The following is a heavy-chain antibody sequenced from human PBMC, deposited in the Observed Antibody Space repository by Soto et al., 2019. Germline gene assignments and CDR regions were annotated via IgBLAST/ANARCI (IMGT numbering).Heavy chain of an antibody. V-gene: IGHV3-30*04. CDR2: ISRDGSNK. Sequence: QVQVVESGGGVVQPGRSLRLSCAASGFTFSRYAIHWVRQAPGKGLEWVAVISRDGSNKYYVDSVKGRFTISRDNSRNTVYLQMNSLRDEDTALYYCARSMNSAVADSFDFWGQGTLVTVSS. D-gene: IGHD1-26*01. CDR3: ARSMNSAVADSFDF. J-gene: IGHJ4*02. CDR1: GFTFSRYA.